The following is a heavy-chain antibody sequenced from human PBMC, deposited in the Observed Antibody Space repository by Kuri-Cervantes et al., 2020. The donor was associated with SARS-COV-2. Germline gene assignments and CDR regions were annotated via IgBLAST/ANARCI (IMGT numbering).Heavy chain of an antibody. J-gene: IGHJ3*02. Sequence: GESLKISCAASGFTFSSYGMHWVRQAPGKGLEWVAVISYDGSNKYYADSVKGRFTISRDNSKNTLYLQMNSLRAEDTAVYYCAKDHYGGNAAFDIWGQGTMVTVSS. CDR1: GFTFSSYG. V-gene: IGHV3-30*18. CDR2: ISYDGSNK. D-gene: IGHD4-23*01. CDR3: AKDHYGGNAAFDI.